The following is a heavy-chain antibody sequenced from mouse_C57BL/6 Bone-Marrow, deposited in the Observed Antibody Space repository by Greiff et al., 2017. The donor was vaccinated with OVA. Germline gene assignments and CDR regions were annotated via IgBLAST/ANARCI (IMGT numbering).Heavy chain of an antibody. CDR3: TTLITTVVARVYFDY. J-gene: IGHJ2*01. CDR1: GFNIKDDY. D-gene: IGHD1-1*01. V-gene: IGHV14-4*01. Sequence: EVQLVESGAELVRPGASVKLSCTASGFNIKDDYMHWVKQRPEQGLEWIGWIDPENGDTEYASKFQGKATITADTSSNTAYLQLSSLTSEDTAVYYCTTLITTVVARVYFDYWGQGTTLTVSS. CDR2: IDPENGDT.